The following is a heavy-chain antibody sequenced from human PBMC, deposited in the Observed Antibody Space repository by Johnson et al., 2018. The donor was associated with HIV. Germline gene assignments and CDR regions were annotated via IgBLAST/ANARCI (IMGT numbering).Heavy chain of an antibody. D-gene: IGHD4-17*01. V-gene: IGHV3-38-3*01. J-gene: IGHJ3*02. CDR2: LSGGGT. CDR1: NFTVTNNE. Sequence: VQLVESRGVLVPPGGSLRLSCAASNFTVTNNEMTWVRQAPGKGLEGVSSLSGGGTYFTDSVKGRFTIYSDNSKNTLYLQMNSLRAEDTAVYYCARDSRLRTRAVGWPDAFDIWGQGTMVTVSS. CDR3: ARDSRLRTRAVGWPDAFDI.